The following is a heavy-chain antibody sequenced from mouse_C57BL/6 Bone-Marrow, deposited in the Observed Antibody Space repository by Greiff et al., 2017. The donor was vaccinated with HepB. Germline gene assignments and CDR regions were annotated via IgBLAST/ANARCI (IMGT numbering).Heavy chain of an antibody. Sequence: QVQLQQPGAELVKPGASVKMSCKASGYTFTSYWITWVKQRPGQGLEWIGDIYPGSGSTNYNEKFKSKATLTVDKSSSTAYMQLSSLTSEDSAVYYCARFDYDGAWFAYWGQGTLVTVSA. J-gene: IGHJ3*01. CDR1: GYTFTSYW. CDR2: IYPGSGST. D-gene: IGHD2-4*01. CDR3: ARFDYDGAWFAY. V-gene: IGHV1-55*01.